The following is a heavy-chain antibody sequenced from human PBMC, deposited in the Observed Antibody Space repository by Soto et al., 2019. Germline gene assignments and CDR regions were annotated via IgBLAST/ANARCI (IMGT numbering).Heavy chain of an antibody. D-gene: IGHD3-16*01. CDR1: GFTFSSYA. V-gene: IGHV3-48*02. CDR2: ISKRGDSM. J-gene: IGHJ4*02. CDR3: ERQVYTVVPNFDY. Sequence: EVQLVESGGGLVQPGGSLRVSCAASGFTFSSYAMNVVLQTPGKGLEWVSHISKRGDSMDYADSVKGRFTISRDNAESSLLLQMTGLTDEDKDVYYCERQVYTVVPNFDYWGQGALVTVSS.